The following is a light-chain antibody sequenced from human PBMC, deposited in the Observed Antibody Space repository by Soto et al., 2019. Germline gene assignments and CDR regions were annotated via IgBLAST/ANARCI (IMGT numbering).Light chain of an antibody. J-gene: IGKJ2*01. V-gene: IGKV3-20*01. CDR1: QSVSSSY. CDR3: QQYGSSPRT. CDR2: GAS. Sequence: EIVLTQSPGTLSLSPGERATLSCRASQSVSSSYLAWYQQKHGQAPRLLIYGASSRATGIPDRFSGSGSGTEFTLTISRLEPDDFAVYYCQQYGSSPRTFGQGTKLEIK.